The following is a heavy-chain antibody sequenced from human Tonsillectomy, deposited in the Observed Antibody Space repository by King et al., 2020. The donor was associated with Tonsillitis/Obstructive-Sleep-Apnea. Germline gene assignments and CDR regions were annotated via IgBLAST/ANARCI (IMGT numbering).Heavy chain of an antibody. V-gene: IGHV4-59*01. CDR3: ARDWGSNPIDL. J-gene: IGHJ2*01. CDR1: GGSISSFY. CDR2: IYYSGGT. D-gene: IGHD2-15*01. Sequence: VQLQESGPGLVKPSETLSLTCTVSGGSISSFYWSWIRQPPGKGLEWVWYIYYSGGTNYNPSLKSRAAISLDTSKNQFSLKLSSVTAADTSVYYCARDWGSNPIDLWGRGTLVTVSP.